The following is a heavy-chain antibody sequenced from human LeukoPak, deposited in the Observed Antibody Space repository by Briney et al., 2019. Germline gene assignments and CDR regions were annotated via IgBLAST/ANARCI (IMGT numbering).Heavy chain of an antibody. V-gene: IGHV3-48*03. CDR2: ISSSGNTT. CDR3: ARDGGSSWYFDY. D-gene: IGHD6-13*01. J-gene: IGHJ4*02. CDR1: GFTFSSYE. Sequence: GGSLRLSCAASGFTFSSYEMHWVRQAPGKGLECVSYISSSGNTTYHADSVKGRFTISRDNAKNSLYLQMSSLRAEDTAVYYCARDGGSSWYFDYWGQGTLVTVSS.